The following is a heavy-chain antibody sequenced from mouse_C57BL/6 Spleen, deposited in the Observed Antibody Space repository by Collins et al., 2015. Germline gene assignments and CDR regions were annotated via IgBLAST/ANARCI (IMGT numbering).Heavy chain of an antibody. D-gene: IGHD4-1*01. CDR3: TRSGLGRLFDY. V-gene: IGHV1-53*01. CDR1: GYIFTTYW. J-gene: IGHJ2*01. Sequence: QVQLQQPGTELVKPGASVKLSCKASGYIFTTYWMHWVKQRPGQGLEWIGNINPSNGGTNYNEKFKSEATLTVDKSSSTAYMQLSSLTSEDSAVYYCTRSGLGRLFDYWGQGTTLTVSS. CDR2: INPSNGGT.